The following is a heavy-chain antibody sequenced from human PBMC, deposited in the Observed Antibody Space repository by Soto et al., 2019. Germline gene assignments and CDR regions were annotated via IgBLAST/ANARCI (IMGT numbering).Heavy chain of an antibody. CDR1: GFTFSSYS. V-gene: IGHV3-21*01. Sequence: PGGSLRLSCAASGFTFSSYSMNWVRRAPGKGLEWVSSISSSSSNIYYADSVKGRFTISRDNAKRSLYLQMNSLRAEDTAVYYCARGPLYYFDYWGQGTLVTVSS. CDR3: ARGPLYYFDY. CDR2: ISSSSSNI. J-gene: IGHJ4*02.